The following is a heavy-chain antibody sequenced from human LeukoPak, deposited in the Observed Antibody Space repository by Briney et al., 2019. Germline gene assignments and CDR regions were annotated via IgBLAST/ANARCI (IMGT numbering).Heavy chain of an antibody. D-gene: IGHD3-16*02. V-gene: IGHV3-23*01. J-gene: IGHJ4*02. Sequence: GGSLTLSCAASGFTFSSYGMGWVRQAPGKGREWGSAISVGGGSKYYADSVKGRFTISRDNSKNTLYLQMNSLRAEDLAVYYCAKGAGGTYYDYVWGSYRSTPFDYWGQGTLVTVSS. CDR2: ISVGGGSK. CDR3: AKGAGGTYYDYVWGSYRSTPFDY. CDR1: GFTFSSYG.